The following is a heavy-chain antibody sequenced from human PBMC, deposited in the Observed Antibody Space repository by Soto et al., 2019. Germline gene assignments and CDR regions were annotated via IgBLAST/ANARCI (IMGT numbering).Heavy chain of an antibody. CDR2: IYYSGST. J-gene: IGHJ4*02. Sequence: SETLSLTCTVSGGSISSSSYYWSWIRQPPGKGLEWIGYIYYSGSTYYNPSLKSRVTISVDKSKNQFSLKLSPVTAADTAVYYCARGPTTVTTAPLDYWGQGTLVTVSS. V-gene: IGHV4-30-4*01. CDR1: GGSISSSSYY. CDR3: ARGPTTVTTAPLDY. D-gene: IGHD4-17*01.